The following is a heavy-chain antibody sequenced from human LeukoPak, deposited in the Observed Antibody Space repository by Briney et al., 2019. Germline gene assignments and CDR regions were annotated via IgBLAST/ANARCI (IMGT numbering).Heavy chain of an antibody. CDR1: GFTFSSYG. CDR3: AKDRLGYSSGWNGRYFDY. D-gene: IGHD6-19*01. Sequence: TGRSLRLSCAASGFTFSSYGMHWVRQAPGKGLEWVAFIRYDGSNKYYADSVKGRFTMSRDNSKNTLYLQMNSLRAEDTAVYYCAKDRLGYSSGWNGRYFDYWGQGTLVTVSS. V-gene: IGHV3-30*02. J-gene: IGHJ4*02. CDR2: IRYDGSNK.